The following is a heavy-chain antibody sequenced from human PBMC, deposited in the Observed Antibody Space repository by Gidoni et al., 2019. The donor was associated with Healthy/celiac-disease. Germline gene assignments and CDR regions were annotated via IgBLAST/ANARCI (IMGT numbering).Heavy chain of an antibody. CDR1: GFTFRDYY. D-gene: IGHD2-2*01. CDR3: ARRPGYCSSTSCYGPLSAFDI. Sequence: QVQLVESGGGLVKPGGSLRLSCAASGFTFRDYYMRWIRQAPGKGLECVSYISSSSSYTNYADSVKGRFTISRDNAKNSLYLQMNSLRAEDTAVYYCARRPGYCSSTSCYGPLSAFDIWCQGTMVTVSS. V-gene: IGHV3-11*06. J-gene: IGHJ3*02. CDR2: ISSSSSYT.